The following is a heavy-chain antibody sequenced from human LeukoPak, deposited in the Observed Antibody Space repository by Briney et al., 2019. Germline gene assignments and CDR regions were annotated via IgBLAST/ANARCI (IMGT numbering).Heavy chain of an antibody. CDR3: AKDLSPRGYTYGYGVFEI. CDR1: GFTFNSYG. V-gene: IGHV3-33*06. Sequence: GKSLRLSCAASGFTFNSYGMSWVRQAPGKGPEWVAFISFDGSSKYYGDSVKGRFVIHRDNSQNTMYLQMDGLRAEDTATYYCAKDLSPRGYTYGYGVFEIWGQGTRVTVSS. CDR2: ISFDGSSK. J-gene: IGHJ3*02. D-gene: IGHD5-18*01.